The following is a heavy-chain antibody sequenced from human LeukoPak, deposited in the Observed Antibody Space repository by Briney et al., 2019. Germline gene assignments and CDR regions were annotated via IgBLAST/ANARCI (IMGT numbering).Heavy chain of an antibody. V-gene: IGHV7-4-1*02. CDR2: INTNTGNP. Sequence: PGASVKVSCTASGYTFTSYGISWVRQAPGQGLEWMGWINTNTGNPTYAQGFTGRFVFSLDTSVSTAYLQISRLKTEDTAVYYCARGRNVWGSGPSWSGYDHYFDYWGQGTLVTVSS. J-gene: IGHJ4*02. CDR1: GYTFTSYG. D-gene: IGHD3-3*01. CDR3: ARGRNVWGSGPSWSGYDHYFDY.